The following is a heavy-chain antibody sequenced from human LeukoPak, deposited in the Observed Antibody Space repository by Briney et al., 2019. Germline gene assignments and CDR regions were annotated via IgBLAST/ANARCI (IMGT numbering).Heavy chain of an antibody. D-gene: IGHD4-11*01. J-gene: IGHJ4*02. Sequence: PSETLSLTCAVYGGSFIDYYWSWIRQPPGKGLEWIGEINHSGSTNYNPSLKIRVTISADTSKNQLSLRLSSVTAADTVVYYCARVFYSNYAQFDYWGQGTLVTVSS. V-gene: IGHV4-34*01. CDR2: INHSGST. CDR3: ARVFYSNYAQFDY. CDR1: GGSFIDYY.